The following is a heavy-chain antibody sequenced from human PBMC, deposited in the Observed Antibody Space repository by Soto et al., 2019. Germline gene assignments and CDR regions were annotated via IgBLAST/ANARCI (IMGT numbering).Heavy chain of an antibody. D-gene: IGHD3-10*01. J-gene: IGHJ6*02. V-gene: IGHV3-33*03. Sequence: QLHLVESGGGVVQPGASVRLSCEASGFTFSAFGMHWVRQAPGKGLEWVAGIRHDGSNDCYSDFAKGRLTISRDNSRDTLYLQINSLRADDSAVYYCASVNTVRSWDYDGMDIWGQGTTVTVSS. CDR2: IRHDGSND. CDR3: ASVNTVRSWDYDGMDI. CDR1: GFTFSAFG.